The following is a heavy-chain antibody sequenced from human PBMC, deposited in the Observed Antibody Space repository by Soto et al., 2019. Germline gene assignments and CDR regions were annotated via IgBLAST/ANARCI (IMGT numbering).Heavy chain of an antibody. D-gene: IGHD5-18*01. Sequence: QVQLVQSGAEVKKPGSSVKVSCKASGGTFSSYAISWVRQAPGQGLEWMGVIIPIFGTANYAQKFQGRVTLTADESTSTAYMELSSLRSEDAAVYYCARELAPIQLWSDYYYDGMDVWGQGTTVTVSS. CDR1: GGTFSSYA. CDR2: IIPIFGTA. V-gene: IGHV1-69*12. CDR3: ARELAPIQLWSDYYYDGMDV. J-gene: IGHJ6*02.